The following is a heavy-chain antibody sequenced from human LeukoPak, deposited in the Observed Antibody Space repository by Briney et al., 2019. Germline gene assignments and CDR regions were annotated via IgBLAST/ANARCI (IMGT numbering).Heavy chain of an antibody. V-gene: IGHV1-18*01. CDR2: ISAYNGNT. D-gene: IGHD5-18*01. Sequence: ASVKVSCKASGYTFTSYGISWVRQAPGQGLEWMGWISAYNGNTNYAQKLQGRVTMTTDTSTSTAYMELRSLRSDDTAVYYRARESGYSYGHPRFDYWGQGTLVTVSS. CDR3: ARESGYSYGHPRFDY. J-gene: IGHJ4*02. CDR1: GYTFTSYG.